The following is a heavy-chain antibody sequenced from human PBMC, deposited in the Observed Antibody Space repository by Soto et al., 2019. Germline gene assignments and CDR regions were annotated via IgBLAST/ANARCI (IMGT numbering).Heavy chain of an antibody. CDR3: ARVGGDYYYYGMDV. Sequence: GGSLRLSCAASGFTFSSYWMSWVRQAPGKGLEWVANIKQDGSEKYYVDSVKGRFTISRDNAKNSLYLQMNSLRAEDTAVYYCARVGGDYYYYGMDVWSQGTTVTVSS. J-gene: IGHJ6*02. CDR2: IKQDGSEK. D-gene: IGHD3-16*01. CDR1: GFTFSSYW. V-gene: IGHV3-7*01.